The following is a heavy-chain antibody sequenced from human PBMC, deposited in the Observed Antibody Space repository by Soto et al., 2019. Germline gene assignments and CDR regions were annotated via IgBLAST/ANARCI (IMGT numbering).Heavy chain of an antibody. CDR2: IYATGTT. J-gene: IGHJ5*02. V-gene: IGHV4-4*07. D-gene: IGHD1-1*01. CDR1: GASISGFY. Sequence: LETLSLTCTVSGASISGFYWSWIRKSAGKGLEWIGRIYATGTTDYNPSLKSRVMMSVDTSKKQFSLKLRSVTAADTAVYYCVRDGTKTLRVWFDPWGQGISVTDSS. CDR3: VRDGTKTLRVWFDP.